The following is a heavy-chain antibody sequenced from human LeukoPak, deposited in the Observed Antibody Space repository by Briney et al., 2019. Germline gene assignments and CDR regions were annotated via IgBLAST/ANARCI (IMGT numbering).Heavy chain of an antibody. J-gene: IGHJ4*02. CDR1: GFTFSSYG. D-gene: IGHD2-2*01. CDR3: AKDHISLAGIAQCSSTSCLFDY. Sequence: GGSLRLSCAASGFTFSSYGMHWVRQAPGKGLEWVAFIRYDGSNKYYADSVEGRFTISRDNSKNTLYLQMNSLRAEDTAVYYCAKDHISLAGIAQCSSTSCLFDYWGQGTLVTVSS. V-gene: IGHV3-30*02. CDR2: IRYDGSNK.